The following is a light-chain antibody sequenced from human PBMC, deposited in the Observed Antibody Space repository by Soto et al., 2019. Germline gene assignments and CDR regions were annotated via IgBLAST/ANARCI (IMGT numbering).Light chain of an antibody. V-gene: IGLV2-14*01. CDR2: EVN. CDR1: SSDVGGYDY. CDR3: SSYSISTADL. Sequence: QSVRTQPASVSGSPGQSITISCTGTSSDVGGYDYVSWYQPHPGKAPKLMVFEVNNRPSGVSYRFSGSKSGNTASLTISGLQAEDEADYFCSSYSISTADLFGTGTKVTVL. J-gene: IGLJ1*01.